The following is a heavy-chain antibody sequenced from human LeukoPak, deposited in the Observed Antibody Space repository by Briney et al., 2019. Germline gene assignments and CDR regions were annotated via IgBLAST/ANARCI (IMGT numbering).Heavy chain of an antibody. CDR1: GFTFSRYW. V-gene: IGHV3-74*01. D-gene: IGHD6-19*01. J-gene: IGHJ1*01. CDR2: INSDGSST. Sequence: PGGSLRLSCAASGFTFSRYWMHWVRHAPGKGLLWVSRINSDGSSTYYADSVKGRFTTSRDNAKNALHLQMNSLTAEDTAVYYCARVINSGWLGELSDWGQGTLVTVSS. CDR3: ARVINSGWLGELSD.